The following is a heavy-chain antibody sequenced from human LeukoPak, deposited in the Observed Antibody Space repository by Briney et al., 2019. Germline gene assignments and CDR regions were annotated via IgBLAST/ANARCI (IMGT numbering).Heavy chain of an antibody. V-gene: IGHV3-74*01. Sequence: GGSLRLSCAASGFAFSSDWMHWVRQTPGKGLVWVSRINSGGSGTSYADSVEGRFTISRDNAKNTLYLQMNSLKGEDTAVYYCATSLGPLTEYWGQGTLVTVSS. J-gene: IGHJ4*02. CDR2: INSGGSGT. CDR3: ATSLGPLTEY. D-gene: IGHD7-27*01. CDR1: GFAFSSDW.